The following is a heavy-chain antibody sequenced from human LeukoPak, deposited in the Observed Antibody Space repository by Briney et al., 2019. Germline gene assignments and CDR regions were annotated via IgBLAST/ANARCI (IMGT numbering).Heavy chain of an antibody. Sequence: GESLKISCKGSGYSFTSYWIGWVRQMPGKGLEWMGIIYPGDSDTRYSPSFQGQVTISADKSISTAYLQWSSLKTSDTAMYYCARGAMGKTTDIVVVEDAFDIWGQGTMVTVSS. CDR3: ARGAMGKTTDIVVVEDAFDI. V-gene: IGHV5-51*01. J-gene: IGHJ3*02. CDR1: GYSFTSYW. D-gene: IGHD2-2*01. CDR2: IYPGDSDT.